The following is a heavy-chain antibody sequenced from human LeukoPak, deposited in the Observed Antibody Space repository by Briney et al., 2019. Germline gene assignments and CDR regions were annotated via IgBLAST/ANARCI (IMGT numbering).Heavy chain of an antibody. J-gene: IGHJ4*02. CDR1: GHTFTSYG. Sequence: ASVKVSCKASGHTFTSYGISWVRQAPGQGLEWMGWISAYNGNTNYAQKLQGRVTMTTDTSTSTAYMELRSLRSDDTAVYYCAGDPGYCSSTSCLTFDYWGQGTLVTVSS. CDR2: ISAYNGNT. D-gene: IGHD2-2*01. V-gene: IGHV1-18*01. CDR3: AGDPGYCSSTSCLTFDY.